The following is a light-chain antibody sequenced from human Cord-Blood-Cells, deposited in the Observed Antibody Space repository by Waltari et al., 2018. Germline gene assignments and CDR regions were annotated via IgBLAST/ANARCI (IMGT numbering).Light chain of an antibody. J-gene: IGKJ4*01. CDR2: WAS. CDR1: QSGLYSSNNKNA. Sequence: VMTQSTESLSVSTGERATINCKSSQSGLYSSNNKNALDWYQQKPGQPPKLLIYWASNRDSGVPDRFSGSGSGTDFALTISSLEAEDVAVYYCQQHYGTPLTFGQGTKVEIK. V-gene: IGKV4-1*01. CDR3: QQHYGTPLT.